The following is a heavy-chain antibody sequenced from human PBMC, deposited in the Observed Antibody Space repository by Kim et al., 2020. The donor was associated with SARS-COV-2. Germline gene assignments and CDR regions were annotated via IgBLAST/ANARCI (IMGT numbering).Heavy chain of an antibody. CDR3: ARGCHWYFDL. V-gene: IGHV1-69*04. CDR2: IA. Sequence: IANYAQKFQGRVTITADKSTSTDYMELSSLRSEDTAVYYCARGCHWYFDLWGRGTLVTVSS. J-gene: IGHJ2*01.